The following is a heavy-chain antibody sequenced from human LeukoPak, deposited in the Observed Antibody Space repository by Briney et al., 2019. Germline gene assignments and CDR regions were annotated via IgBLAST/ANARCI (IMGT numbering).Heavy chain of an antibody. D-gene: IGHD4-23*01. CDR3: ARTGRGGYSDYYYYYMDV. CDR2: INHSGST. J-gene: IGHJ6*03. CDR1: GGSFSGYY. V-gene: IGHV4-34*01. Sequence: PSETLSLTCAVYGGSFSGYYWSWIRQPPGKGLEWIGEINHSGSTNYNPSLKSRVTISVDTSKNQFSLKLSSVTAADTAVYYCARTGRGGYSDYYYYYMDVWGKGTTVTISS.